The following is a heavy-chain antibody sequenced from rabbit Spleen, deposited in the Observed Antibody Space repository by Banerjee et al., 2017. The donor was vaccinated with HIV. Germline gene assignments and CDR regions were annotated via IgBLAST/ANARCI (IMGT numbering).Heavy chain of an antibody. V-gene: IGHV1S45*01. D-gene: IGHD1-1*01. CDR1: GVSSSGSSY. Sequence: QEQLVESGGGLVQPEGFLTLTCTASGVSSSGSSYICWVRQAPVKGLEWIGCIELGSSGFTYFASWAKGRFTITKPSSTTVTLQMTSLTAADTATYFCARDTSSSFSSYGMDLWGPGTLSPS. J-gene: IGHJ6*01. CDR3: ARDTSSSFSSYGMDL. CDR2: IELGSSGFT.